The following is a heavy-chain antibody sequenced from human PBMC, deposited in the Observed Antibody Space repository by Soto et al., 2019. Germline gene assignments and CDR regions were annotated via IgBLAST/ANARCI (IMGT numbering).Heavy chain of an antibody. Sequence: EVQLLESGGGLVQPGGSPRLSCAASGFTFSSYAMSWVRQAPGKGLEWVSAISGSGGSTYYADSVKGRFTISRDNSKNTLYLQMNSLRAEDTAVYYCAKGLRYFDWLLTQIDYWGQGTLVTVSS. CDR2: ISGSGGST. D-gene: IGHD3-9*01. V-gene: IGHV3-23*01. CDR3: AKGLRYFDWLLTQIDY. CDR1: GFTFSSYA. J-gene: IGHJ4*02.